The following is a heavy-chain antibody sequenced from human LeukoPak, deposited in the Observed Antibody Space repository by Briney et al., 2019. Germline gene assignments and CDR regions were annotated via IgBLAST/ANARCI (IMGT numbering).Heavy chain of an antibody. CDR1: GGSFGGYY. CDR3: ARGAALSFDY. Sequence: SETLSLTCAVYGGSFGGYYWSWIRQPPGKGLEWIGEINHSGSTNYNPSLKSRVTISVDTSKNQFSLKLSSVTAADTAVYYCARGAALSFDYWGQGTLVTVSS. V-gene: IGHV4-34*01. D-gene: IGHD6-25*01. J-gene: IGHJ4*02. CDR2: INHSGST.